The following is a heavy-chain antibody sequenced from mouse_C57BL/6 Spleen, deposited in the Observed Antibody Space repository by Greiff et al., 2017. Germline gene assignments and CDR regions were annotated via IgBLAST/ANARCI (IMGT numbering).Heavy chain of an antibody. D-gene: IGHD1-1*01. J-gene: IGHJ1*03. V-gene: IGHV5-4*01. Sequence: EVHLVESGGGLVKPGGSLKLSCAASGFTFSSYAMSWVRQTPEKRLEWVATISDGGSYTYYPDNVKGRFTISRDNAKNNLYLQMSHLKSEDTAMYYCARAAIITTVVDYWYFDVWGTGTTVTVSS. CDR2: ISDGGSYT. CDR1: GFTFSSYA. CDR3: ARAAIITTVVDYWYFDV.